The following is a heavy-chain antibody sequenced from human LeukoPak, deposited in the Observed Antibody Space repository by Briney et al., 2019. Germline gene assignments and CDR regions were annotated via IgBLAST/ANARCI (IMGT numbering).Heavy chain of an antibody. Sequence: GGSLRLSCAASGFNFNTFWMTWVRQAPGKGLEWVANIKEDGSEKYYVDSVKGRFIISRDNAKNSLYLQLSSLRAEDTAVYYCARAPTTGTTDYWGQGTLVTVSS. CDR2: IKEDGSEK. J-gene: IGHJ4*02. CDR3: ARAPTTGTTDY. V-gene: IGHV3-7*01. CDR1: GFNFNTFW. D-gene: IGHD1-7*01.